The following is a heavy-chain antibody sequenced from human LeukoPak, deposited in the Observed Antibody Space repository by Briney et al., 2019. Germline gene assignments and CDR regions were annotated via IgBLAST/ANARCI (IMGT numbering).Heavy chain of an antibody. CDR3: ARDHPPWALIVGYDAFDI. D-gene: IGHD3-22*01. Sequence: PGGSLRLSCAASGFTFSSYWMHWVRQAPGKGLVWVSRINNDGSSTTYADSVKGRFTISRDNAKNTLYLQMNSLRAEDTAVYYCARDHPPWALIVGYDAFDIWGQGTMVTVSS. CDR1: GFTFSSYW. J-gene: IGHJ3*02. CDR2: INNDGSST. V-gene: IGHV3-74*01.